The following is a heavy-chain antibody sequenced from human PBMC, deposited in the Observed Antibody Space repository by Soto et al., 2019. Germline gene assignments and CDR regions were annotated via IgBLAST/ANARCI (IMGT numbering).Heavy chain of an antibody. CDR3: AKDNWVPKEDFWSGYPKYFQH. CDR2: ISGSGCNT. J-gene: IGHJ1*01. D-gene: IGHD3-3*01. V-gene: IGHV3-23*01. Sequence: GGSLRLSCAASGFTFSSYAMSWVRQAPGKGLEWVSAISGSGCNTYYADSVKGRFTISRDNSKNTLYLQMNSLRAEDTAVYYCAKDNWVPKEDFWSGYPKYFQHRGQGTLVTVSS. CDR1: GFTFSSYA.